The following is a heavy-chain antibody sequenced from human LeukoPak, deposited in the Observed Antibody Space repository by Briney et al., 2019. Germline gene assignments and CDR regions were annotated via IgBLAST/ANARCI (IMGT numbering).Heavy chain of an antibody. Sequence: GGSLRLSCAASGFTFDDYGMSWVRQAPGKGLEWVSGINWNGGSTGYADSVKGRFTISRDNAKNSLYLQINSLRAEDTALYYCARGHSSSWYNQFPKYYYYYMDVWGKGTTVTVSS. D-gene: IGHD6-13*01. V-gene: IGHV3-20*04. CDR3: ARGHSSSWYNQFPKYYYYYMDV. CDR2: INWNGGST. CDR1: GFTFDDYG. J-gene: IGHJ6*03.